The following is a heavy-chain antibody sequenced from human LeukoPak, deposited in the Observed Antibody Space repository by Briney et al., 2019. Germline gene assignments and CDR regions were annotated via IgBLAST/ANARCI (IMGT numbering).Heavy chain of an antibody. V-gene: IGHV3-23*01. CDR3: AKASLRWMEGGGYFDY. Sequence: GGSLRLSCAASGFTFSSYAMSWVRQAPGKGLERVSAISGSGGSTYYADSVKGRFTISRDNSKNTLYLQMNSLRAEDTAVYYCAKASLRWMEGGGYFDYWGQGTLVTVSS. J-gene: IGHJ4*02. CDR1: GFTFSSYA. CDR2: ISGSGGST. D-gene: IGHD4-23*01.